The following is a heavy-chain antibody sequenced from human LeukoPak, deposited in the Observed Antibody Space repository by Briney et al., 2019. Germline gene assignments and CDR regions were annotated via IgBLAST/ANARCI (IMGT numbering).Heavy chain of an antibody. D-gene: IGHD6-19*01. V-gene: IGHV1-18*01. J-gene: IGHJ5*02. CDR2: ISAYNGNT. CDR3: ARDKWLGGGWYTKWFDP. CDR1: GYTFTSYG. Sequence: ASVKVSCKASGYTFTSYGISWVRQAPGQGLEWMGWISAYNGNTNYAQKLQGRVTMTTDTSTSTAYMELRSLRSDDTAVYYCARDKWLGGGWYTKWFDPWGQGTLVTVTS.